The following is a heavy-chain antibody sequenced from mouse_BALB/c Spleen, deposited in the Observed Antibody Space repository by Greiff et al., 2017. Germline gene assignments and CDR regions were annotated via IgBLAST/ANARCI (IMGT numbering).Heavy chain of an antibody. CDR2: ISYDGSN. Sequence: VQLKESGPGLVKPSQSLSLTCSVTGYSITSGYYWNWIRQFPGNKLEWMGYISYDGSNNYNPSLKNRISITRDTSKNQFFLKLNSVTTEDTATYYCARYRGYDYDGGFAYWGQGTLVTVSA. D-gene: IGHD2-4*01. V-gene: IGHV3-6*02. J-gene: IGHJ3*01. CDR1: GYSITSGYY. CDR3: ARYRGYDYDGGFAY.